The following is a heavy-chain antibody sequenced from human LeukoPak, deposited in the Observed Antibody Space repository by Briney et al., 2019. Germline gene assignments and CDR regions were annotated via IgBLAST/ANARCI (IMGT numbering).Heavy chain of an antibody. CDR3: ARDKSGNSGWYSYFDY. V-gene: IGHV1-2*02. CDR2: INPNSGDT. CDR1: GYTFTTYA. J-gene: IGHJ4*02. Sequence: ASVKVSCKTSGYTFTTYAISWVRQAPGQGLEWMGWINPNSGDTNYAQKFQGRVTMTRDTSISTAYMELSRLRSDDTAVYYCARDKSGNSGWYSYFDYWGQGTLVTVSS. D-gene: IGHD6-19*01.